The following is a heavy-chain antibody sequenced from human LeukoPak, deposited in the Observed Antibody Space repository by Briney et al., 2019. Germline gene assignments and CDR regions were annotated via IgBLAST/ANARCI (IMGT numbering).Heavy chain of an antibody. CDR3: AKDSHSSPNWFDP. Sequence: PGRSLRLSCAASGFTFSSYGMHWVRQAPGKGLEWVAVISYDGSNKYYADSVKGRFTISRDNSKNTLYLQMNSLRAEDTAVYYCAKDSHSSPNWFDPWGQGTLVTVSS. CDR1: GFTFSSYG. D-gene: IGHD6-13*01. V-gene: IGHV3-30*18. J-gene: IGHJ5*02. CDR2: ISYDGSNK.